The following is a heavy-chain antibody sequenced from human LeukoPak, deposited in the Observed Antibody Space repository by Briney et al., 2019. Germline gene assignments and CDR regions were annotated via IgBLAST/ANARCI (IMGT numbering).Heavy chain of an antibody. CDR2: IFGSGGS. D-gene: IGHD3-10*01. V-gene: IGHV4-4*07. J-gene: IGHJ6*03. CDR3: AQGAYGFGKKHTYYYIEV. CDR1: GGSVSDSS. Sequence: PSETLSLTCSVSGGSVSDSSWSWIRQPAGKGLEWIGRIFGSGGSNYNPSLKSRVTMSVDTSKNQFSLKLTSLTAADTALYFCAQGAYGFGKKHTYYYIEVWGKGTTVTVSS.